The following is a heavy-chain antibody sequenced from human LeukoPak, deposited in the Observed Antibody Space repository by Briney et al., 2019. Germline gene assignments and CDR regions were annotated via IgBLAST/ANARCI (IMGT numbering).Heavy chain of an antibody. CDR1: GFTFSSYR. V-gene: IGHV3-21*01. D-gene: IGHD6-19*01. CDR3: ARGGYSSGRYQN. Sequence: PGGSLRLSCAASGFTFSSYRMNWVRQAPGKGLEWVSSISSSSSYIYYADSVKGRFTISRDNAKNSLYLQMNSLRAEDTAVYYCARGGYSSGRYQNWGQGTLVTVSS. J-gene: IGHJ4*02. CDR2: ISSSSSYI.